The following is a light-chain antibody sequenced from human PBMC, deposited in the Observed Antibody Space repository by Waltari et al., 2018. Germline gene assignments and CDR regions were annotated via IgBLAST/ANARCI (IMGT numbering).Light chain of an antibody. V-gene: IGLV2-23*01. CDR1: STDLASYNL. CDR2: EAT. Sequence: QSALSQPASVSGSPGQSLTITCTGASTDLASYNLVAWYQHHPNRAPKLIIYEATKRPSGIYPRFSGGKSGATASLRMSGLQADDEADYYCCSYTGSSTSYGCGGGTKVTVL. CDR3: CSYTGSSTSYG. J-gene: IGLJ1*01.